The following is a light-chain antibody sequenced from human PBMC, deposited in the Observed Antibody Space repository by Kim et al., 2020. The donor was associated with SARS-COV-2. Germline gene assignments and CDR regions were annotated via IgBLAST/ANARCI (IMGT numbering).Light chain of an antibody. CDR2: EHA. CDR1: GGTSDSSY. J-gene: IGLJ3*02. Sequence: KTVTISSTRRGGTSDSSYVQWYQQRPGSPPPTVIYEHAQRPSGVPDRFSGSIDRSSNSASLTISGLKTEDEADYYCQSYDSNRWLFGGGTQLTVL. CDR3: QSYDSNRWL. V-gene: IGLV6-57*01.